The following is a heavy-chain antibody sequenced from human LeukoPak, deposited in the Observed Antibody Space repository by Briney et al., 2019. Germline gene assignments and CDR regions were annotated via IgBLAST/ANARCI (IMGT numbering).Heavy chain of an antibody. Sequence: GGSLRLSCAASGFTFSDYYMSWIRQAPGKGLEWVSYISSSDSTIYYADSVKGRFTISRDNAKNSLYLQMNSLRAEDTAVYYCASHPSGYYYRHYWGQGTLVTVSS. CDR3: ASHPSGYYYRHY. D-gene: IGHD3-22*01. CDR2: ISSSDSTI. J-gene: IGHJ4*02. V-gene: IGHV3-11*01. CDR1: GFTFSDYY.